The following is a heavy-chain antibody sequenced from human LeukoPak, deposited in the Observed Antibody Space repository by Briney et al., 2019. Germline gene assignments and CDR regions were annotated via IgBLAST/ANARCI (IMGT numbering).Heavy chain of an antibody. V-gene: IGHV1-2*02. CDR2: INPNSGGT. D-gene: IGHD3-10*01. Sequence: ASVKVSCKASGYTFTGYYMHWVRQAPGLGLEWMGWINPNSGGTNYAQKFQGRVTMTRDTSISTAYMELSRLRSDDTAVYYCARDKRGYYGSGSPKNWFDPWGQGTLVTVSS. CDR1: GYTFTGYY. CDR3: ARDKRGYYGSGSPKNWFDP. J-gene: IGHJ5*02.